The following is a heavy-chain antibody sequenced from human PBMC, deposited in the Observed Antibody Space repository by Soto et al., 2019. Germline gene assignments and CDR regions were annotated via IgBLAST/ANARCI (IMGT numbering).Heavy chain of an antibody. J-gene: IGHJ6*02. CDR3: AKDGRRCTNGVCPRRVGYYYYGMDV. Sequence: PGGSLRLSCKASGFTFRSYAMSWVRHTPGKGLEWVSSISGSGDKTYYADSVKGRFTFSRDNSKNTLYLQMNSLRVEDTAVYYCAKDGRRCTNGVCPRRVGYYYYGMDVWGQGTTVTVSS. CDR1: GFTFRSYA. V-gene: IGHV3-23*01. D-gene: IGHD2-8*01. CDR2: ISGSGDKT.